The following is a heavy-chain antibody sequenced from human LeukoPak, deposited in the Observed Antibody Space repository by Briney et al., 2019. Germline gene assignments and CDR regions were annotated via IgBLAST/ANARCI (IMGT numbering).Heavy chain of an antibody. V-gene: IGHV3-23*03. J-gene: IGHJ4*02. CDR2: IYSGGST. CDR1: GLTFNSYA. D-gene: IGHD4-11*01. CDR3: AKSTVTTVYTL. Sequence: GGSLRLSCAASGLTFNSYAMSWVRQAPGKGLEWVSVIYSGGSTYYADSVKGRFTISRDNSKNTLYLQMNSLRAEDTAVYYCAKSTVTTVYTLWGQGTLVTVSS.